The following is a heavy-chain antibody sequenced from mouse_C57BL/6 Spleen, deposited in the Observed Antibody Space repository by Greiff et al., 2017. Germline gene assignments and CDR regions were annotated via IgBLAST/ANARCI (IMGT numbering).Heavy chain of an antibody. CDR1: GYTFTSYW. Sequence: QVHVKQPGTELVKPGASVKLSCKASGYTFTSYWMHWVKQRPGQGLEWIGNINPSNGGTNYNEKFKSKATLTVDKSSSTAYMQLSSLTSEDSAVYYCAPHYYGWYFDVWGTGTTVTVSS. CDR3: APHYYGWYFDV. J-gene: IGHJ1*03. CDR2: INPSNGGT. V-gene: IGHV1-53*01. D-gene: IGHD1-2*01.